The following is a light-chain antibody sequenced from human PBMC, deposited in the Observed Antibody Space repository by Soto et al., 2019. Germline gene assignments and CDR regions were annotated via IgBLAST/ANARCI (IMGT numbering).Light chain of an antibody. V-gene: IGKV1-39*01. CDR3: LQTYNTPLT. CDR2: TDS. J-gene: IGKJ1*01. CDR1: QSIITY. Sequence: DIQMTQSPSSLSASVGDRVTITCRASQSIITYLSWYQHKPGKAPKVLIHTDSGVQSGVPSRFSGSSSGMDFTLTISSLQLEDFATYYCLQTYNTPLTFGQGTKVEMK.